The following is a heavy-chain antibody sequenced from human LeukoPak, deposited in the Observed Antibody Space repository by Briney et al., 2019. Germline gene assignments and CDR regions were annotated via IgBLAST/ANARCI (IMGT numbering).Heavy chain of an antibody. CDR3: ARYCITTSCQDDNAYYGMDV. CDR2: ISDST. CDR1: GFTFSSYA. V-gene: IGHV3-23*01. D-gene: IGHD2-2*01. J-gene: IGHJ6*02. Sequence: GGSLRLSCAASGFTFSSYAMSWVRQAPGKGLEWVSAISDSTYYADSVKGRFTISRDNSKNTLYLLMNSLRAEDTAVYFGARYCITTSCQDDNAYYGMDVWGQGTTVTVSS.